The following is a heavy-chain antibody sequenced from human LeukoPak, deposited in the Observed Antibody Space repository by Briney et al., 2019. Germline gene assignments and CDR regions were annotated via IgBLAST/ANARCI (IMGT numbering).Heavy chain of an antibody. J-gene: IGHJ4*02. D-gene: IGHD3-9*01. CDR2: ASYDGTRQ. V-gene: IGHV3-30*14. Sequence: GGSLRLSCVGSGFSFGRHAMHWVRQAPGKGLEWLVVASYDGTRQYYADSVKGRFTIPRDNSKNTLYLQMNSLRAEDTAVYYCAKKLSYDILTGYLHWGQGTLVTVSS. CDR3: AKKLSYDILTGYLH. CDR1: GFSFGRHA.